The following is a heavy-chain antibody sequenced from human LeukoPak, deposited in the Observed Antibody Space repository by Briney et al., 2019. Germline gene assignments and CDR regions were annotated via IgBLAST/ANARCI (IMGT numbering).Heavy chain of an antibody. D-gene: IGHD6-19*01. V-gene: IGHV3-30*03. CDR3: ASTTGIAVARGYFQH. CDR2: ISADGIDK. J-gene: IGHJ1*01. CDR1: GFPFSNYG. Sequence: GRSLRLSCAASGFPFSNYGMHWVRQAPGKGLEWVAVISADGIDKYYADSVKGRFTISRDNSKNTLYLQMNSLRAEDTAVYYCASTTGIAVARGYFQHWGQGTLVTVSS.